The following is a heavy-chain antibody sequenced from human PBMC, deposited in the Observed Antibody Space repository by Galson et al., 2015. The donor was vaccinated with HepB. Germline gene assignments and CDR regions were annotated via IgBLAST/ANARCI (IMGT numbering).Heavy chain of an antibody. D-gene: IGHD3-22*01. V-gene: IGHV3-23*01. CDR3: ASSPYHDTTGPYYLDH. CDR1: GFTFTSYA. Sequence: SLRLSCAASGFTFTSYAMSWVRQAPGKELEWVSVISGSGGSTYYADSVKGRFTISRDSSKNTLYLQMNTLRAEDTAVYYCASSPYHDTTGPYYLDHWGQGTLVTVSS. CDR2: ISGSGGST. J-gene: IGHJ4*02.